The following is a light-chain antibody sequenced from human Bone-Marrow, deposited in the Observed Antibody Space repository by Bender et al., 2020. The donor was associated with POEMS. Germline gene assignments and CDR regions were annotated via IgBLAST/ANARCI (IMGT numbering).Light chain of an antibody. CDR1: SSDVGGYNY. Sequence: QYALTQPAAVSGSPGQSITISCTGTSSDVGGYNYVSWYQQHPGKVPRLMIYDVSQRPSWVPDRFSGSKSANTASLTISGLQAEDEADYYCCSYAGSNTLIFGGGTKLTVL. CDR3: CSYAGSNTLI. J-gene: IGLJ2*01. V-gene: IGLV2-11*01. CDR2: DVS.